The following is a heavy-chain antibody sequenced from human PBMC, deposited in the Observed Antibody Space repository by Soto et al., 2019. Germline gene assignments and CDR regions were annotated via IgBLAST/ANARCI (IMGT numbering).Heavy chain of an antibody. CDR1: GGSISSGGYY. CDR2: IYYSGST. D-gene: IGHD6-13*01. Sequence: QVQLQESGPGLVKPSQTLSLTCTVSGGSISSGGYYWSWIRQHPGKGLEWIGYIYYSGSTYYNPSLKSRVTISVDTSKNQCTLKVSSVTAADTGVYYCAAETAAGEGGWFDPWGQGTLVTVSS. V-gene: IGHV4-31*03. J-gene: IGHJ5*02. CDR3: AAETAAGEGGWFDP.